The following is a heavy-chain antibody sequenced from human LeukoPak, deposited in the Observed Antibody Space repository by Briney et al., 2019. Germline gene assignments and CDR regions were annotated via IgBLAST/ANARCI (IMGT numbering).Heavy chain of an antibody. CDR2: ISAYNGNT. J-gene: IGHJ4*02. CDR1: GYTFTSYG. D-gene: IGHD3-9*01. V-gene: IGHV1-18*01. CDR3: ARVQLRYFDWSPSEFDY. Sequence: GASVKVSCKASGYTFTSYGISWVRQAPGQGLEWMGWISAYNGNTNYAQKLQGRVTMTTDTSTSTAYMELRSPRSDDTAVYYCARVQLRYFDWSPSEFDYWGQGTLVTVSS.